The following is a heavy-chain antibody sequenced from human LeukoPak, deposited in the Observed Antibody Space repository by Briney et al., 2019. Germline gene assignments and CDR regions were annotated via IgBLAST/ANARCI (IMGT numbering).Heavy chain of an antibody. J-gene: IGHJ4*02. Sequence: PSETLSLTCTVSGGSISSYYWSWIRQPPGKGLEWIGYIYYSGSTNYNPSLKSRVTMSVDTSKNQFSLKLSSVTAADTAVYYCARGECSGGSCYSAAFDYWGQETLVTVSS. CDR1: GGSISSYY. CDR3: ARGECSGGSCYSAAFDY. D-gene: IGHD2-15*01. V-gene: IGHV4-59*12. CDR2: IYYSGST.